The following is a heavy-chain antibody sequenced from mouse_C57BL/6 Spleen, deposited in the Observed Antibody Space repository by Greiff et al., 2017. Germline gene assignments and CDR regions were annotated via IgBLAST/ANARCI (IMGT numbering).Heavy chain of an antibody. D-gene: IGHD1-1*01. CDR3: ARAATVVAGFDY. J-gene: IGHJ2*01. V-gene: IGHV1-39*01. CDR1: GYSFTDYN. Sequence: EVNLVESGPELVKPGASVKISCKASGYSFTDYNMNWVEQSNGKSLEWIGVINPNYGTTSYNQKFKGKATLTVDQSSSTAYMQLNSLTSEDSAVYYCARAATVVAGFDYWGQGTTLTVSS. CDR2: INPNYGTT.